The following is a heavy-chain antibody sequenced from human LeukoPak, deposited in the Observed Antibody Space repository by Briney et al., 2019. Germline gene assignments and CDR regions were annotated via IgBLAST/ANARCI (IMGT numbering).Heavy chain of an antibody. CDR2: IYYTGST. V-gene: IGHV4-59*01. J-gene: IGHJ5*02. Sequence: PSETLSLTCTVSGGSISSDYWSWIRQPPGKGLEWIGYIYYTGSTSYNPSLKSRATISLDTFENQFSLRLNSMTAADTAVYYCARSQSYCSGGSCWGALFDPWGQGTLVTVSS. D-gene: IGHD2-15*01. CDR3: ARSQSYCSGGSCWGALFDP. CDR1: GGSISSDY.